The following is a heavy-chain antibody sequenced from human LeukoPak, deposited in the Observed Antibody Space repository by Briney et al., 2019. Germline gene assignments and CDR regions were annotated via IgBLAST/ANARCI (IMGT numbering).Heavy chain of an antibody. J-gene: IGHJ4*02. CDR2: MNPKSGNT. CDR3: ARGGNYYDSGGYYYVTTFDY. V-gene: IGHV1-8*01. D-gene: IGHD3-22*01. Sequence: XNWVRQATGQGLEWMGWMNPKSGNTGFAQKFQGRITMTRNTSITTAYMELSSLRSEDTAVYYCARGGNYYDSGGYYYVTTFDYWGQGTLVTVSS.